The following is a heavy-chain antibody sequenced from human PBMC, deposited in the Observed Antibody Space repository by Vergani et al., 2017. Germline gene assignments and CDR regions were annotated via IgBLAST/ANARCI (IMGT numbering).Heavy chain of an antibody. D-gene: IGHD3-16*01. CDR3: ARARGEQTWLIYYYYYYMDV. V-gene: IGHV3-7*03. CDR1: GFTFSSYW. CDR2: IKQDGSEK. Sequence: EVQLVESGGGLVQPGGSLRLSCAASGFTFSSYWMSWVRQAPGKGLEWVANIKQDGSEKYYVDSVKGRLTISRNNAKNSLYLQMNSLRAEDTAVYYCARARGEQTWLIYYYYYYMDVWGKGTTVTVSS. J-gene: IGHJ6*03.